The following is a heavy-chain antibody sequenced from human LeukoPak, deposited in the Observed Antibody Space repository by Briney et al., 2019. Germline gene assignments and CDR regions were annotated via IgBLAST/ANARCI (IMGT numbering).Heavy chain of an antibody. D-gene: IGHD2-15*01. V-gene: IGHV4-4*09. CDR2: IYSSGST. CDR1: GGSISRYY. Sequence: PSETLSLTCTVSGGSISRYYWSWIRQPPGKGLEWIGYIYSSGSTNYNPSLKSRVTISVDTSKNQFSLNLTSVTAADPALYYCARHPSVVRGWFDPWGQGTRVTVSS. J-gene: IGHJ5*02. CDR3: ARHPSVVRGWFDP.